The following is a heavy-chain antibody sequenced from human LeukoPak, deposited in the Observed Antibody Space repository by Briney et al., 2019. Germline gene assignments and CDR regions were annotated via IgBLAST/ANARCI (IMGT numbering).Heavy chain of an antibody. CDR3: AKSSGSGSYYFDY. CDR1: GFTFSSFG. CDR2: ISNSGSDT. J-gene: IGHJ4*02. D-gene: IGHD5-12*01. V-gene: IGHV3-23*01. Sequence: GGSLGLSCAASGFTFSSFGMSWVRQAPGKGLEWVSTISNSGSDTYYADSVKGRFTISRDNSKNTLYLQMNSLRAEDTAVYYCAKSSGSGSYYFDYWGQGTLVTVSS.